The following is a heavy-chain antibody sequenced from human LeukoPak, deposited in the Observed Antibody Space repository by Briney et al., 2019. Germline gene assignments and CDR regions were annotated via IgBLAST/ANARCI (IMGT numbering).Heavy chain of an antibody. CDR2: ISAYNGNT. J-gene: IGHJ6*02. V-gene: IGHV1-18*01. D-gene: IGHD4-17*01. CDR3: ARERSYGGNSDYYYYGMDV. Sequence: ASVKVSCKASGYTFTSYGISWVRQAPGQGLAWMGWISAYNGNTNYAQKLQGRVTMTTDTSTSTAYMELRSLRSDDTAVYYCARERSYGGNSDYYYYGMDVWGQGTTVTVSS. CDR1: GYTFTSYG.